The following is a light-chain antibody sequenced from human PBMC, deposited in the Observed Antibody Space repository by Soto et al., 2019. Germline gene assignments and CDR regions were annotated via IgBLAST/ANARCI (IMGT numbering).Light chain of an antibody. V-gene: IGKV4-1*01. CDR3: QQYSTSRGT. J-gene: IGKJ1*01. Sequence: DVWMSKSPDYLAVSLGERATINCKSRQSVLYSSNNKNYLAWYQQKPGQPPKLLIYWASTRESGVPDRFSGSGSGTDFTLTISRLEPEDFAVYYCQQYSTSRGTFGQGTKVDIK. CDR2: WAS. CDR1: QSVLYSSNNKNY.